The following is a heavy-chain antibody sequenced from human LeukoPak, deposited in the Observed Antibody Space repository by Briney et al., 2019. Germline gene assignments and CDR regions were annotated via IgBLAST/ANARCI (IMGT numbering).Heavy chain of an antibody. CDR1: GFTFSIYS. CDR2: ISSSSYI. J-gene: IGHJ4*02. D-gene: IGHD1-26*01. V-gene: IGHV3-21*01. CDR3: ARPRGGGATTYFDY. Sequence: PGGSLRLSCAASGFTFSIYSMNWVRQAPGKGLEWVSSISSSSYIYYADSVKGRFTISRDNAKNSLYLQMNSLRAEDTAVYYCARPRGGGATTYFDYWGQGTLVTVPS.